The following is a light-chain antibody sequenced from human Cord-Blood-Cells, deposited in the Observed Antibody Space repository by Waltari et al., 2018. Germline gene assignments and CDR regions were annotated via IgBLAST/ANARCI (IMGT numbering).Light chain of an antibody. CDR2: AAS. Sequence: DLQMTQSPSSLSASVGDRVTIPCRASQSISSYLNWYQQKPGKAPKLLIYAASSLQSGVPSRFSGSGSGTDFTLTSSSLQPEDFATYYCQQSYSTPITFGQGTRLEIK. V-gene: IGKV1-39*01. CDR3: QQSYSTPIT. J-gene: IGKJ5*01. CDR1: QSISSY.